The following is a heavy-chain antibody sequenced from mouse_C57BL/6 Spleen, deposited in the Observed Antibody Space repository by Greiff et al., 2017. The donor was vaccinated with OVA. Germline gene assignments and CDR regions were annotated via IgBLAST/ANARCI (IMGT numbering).Heavy chain of an antibody. CDR2: IRSKSNNYAT. CDR3: VILYYDGYYYIDY. CDR1: GFSFNTYA. J-gene: IGHJ2*01. D-gene: IGHD2-13*01. V-gene: IGHV10-1*01. Sequence: EVKLVESGGGLVQPKGSLKLSCAASGFSFNTYAMNWVRQAPGKGLEWVARIRSKSNNYATYYADSVKDRFTISRDDSESMLYLQMNNLRKEDTAMYYCVILYYDGYYYIDYWGQGTTLTVSS.